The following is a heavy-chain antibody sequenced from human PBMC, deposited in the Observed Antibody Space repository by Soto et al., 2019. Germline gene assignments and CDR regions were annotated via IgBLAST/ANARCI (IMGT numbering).Heavy chain of an antibody. D-gene: IGHD6-19*01. V-gene: IGHV3-23*01. J-gene: IGHJ4*02. CDR2: VRGSVGRT. Sequence: EVPLLESGGGLVQPGGSLRLSCAASVITFSNYGMSWVRQAPGKGLEWVSAVRGSVGRTYYADSVKGRFTISRDNSKNTLYLQMDSLRAEDTAVYDCARARGESSGLRFEYWGQGTLVTVSS. CDR3: ARARGESSGLRFEY. CDR1: VITFSNYG.